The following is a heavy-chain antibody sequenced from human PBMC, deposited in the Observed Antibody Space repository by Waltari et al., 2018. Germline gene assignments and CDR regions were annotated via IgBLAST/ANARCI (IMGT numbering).Heavy chain of an antibody. CDR1: GGTFSSYA. Sequence: QVQLVRSGAEVKKPGSSVKVSCKASGGTFSSYAISWVRQAPGQGLEWMVGIITIFGTVNNAQKFQSRVTITADESTSTSYMELSSLRSEDTAVYYCARDWGGYFDYWGQGTLVTVSS. V-gene: IGHV1-69*13. CDR2: IITIFGTV. CDR3: ARDWGGYFDY. J-gene: IGHJ4*02. D-gene: IGHD7-27*01.